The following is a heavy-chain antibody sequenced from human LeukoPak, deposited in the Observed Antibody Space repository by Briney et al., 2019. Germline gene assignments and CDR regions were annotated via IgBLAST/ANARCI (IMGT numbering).Heavy chain of an antibody. CDR2: MSTSGTT. CDR1: GGSISSGNYY. CDR3: SRDRPTTYYYYHMDV. J-gene: IGHJ6*03. Sequence: SQTLPLTCTVSGGSISSGNYYWSWIRQPAGKGLEWIGRMSTSGTTNYNPSLKSRVTISVDTSNNQFSLKLSSVTAADTAVYYCSRDRPTTYYYYHMDVWGKGTTVTVSS. D-gene: IGHD5-12*01. V-gene: IGHV4-61*02.